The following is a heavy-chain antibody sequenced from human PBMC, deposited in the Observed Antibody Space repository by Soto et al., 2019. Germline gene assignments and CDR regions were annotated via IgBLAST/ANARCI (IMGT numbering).Heavy chain of an antibody. CDR2: FDPEDGET. J-gene: IGHJ4*02. CDR3: ATDLPTYRYEVRYYFDY. CDR1: GYTLTELS. D-gene: IGHD5-18*01. Sequence: ASVKVSCKVSGYTLTELSMHWVRQAPGKGLEWMGGFDPEDGETIYAQKFQGRVTMTEDTSTDTAYMELSSLRSEDTAVYYCATDLPTYRYEVRYYFDYWGQGTLVTVSS. V-gene: IGHV1-24*01.